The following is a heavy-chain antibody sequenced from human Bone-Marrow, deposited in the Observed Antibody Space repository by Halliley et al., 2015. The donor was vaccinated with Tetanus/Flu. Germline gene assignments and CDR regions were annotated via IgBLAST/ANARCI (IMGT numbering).Heavy chain of an antibody. Sequence: WIAAIWSDGNQKFYADSVKGRFPISRDNSNNKLYLDMTSLRVEDTAVFYCARDLGQQMLVFLDHWGQGTLVTVSS. V-gene: IGHV3-33*01. CDR2: IWSDGNQK. CDR3: ARDLGQQMLVFLDH. J-gene: IGHJ4*02. D-gene: IGHD2-2*01.